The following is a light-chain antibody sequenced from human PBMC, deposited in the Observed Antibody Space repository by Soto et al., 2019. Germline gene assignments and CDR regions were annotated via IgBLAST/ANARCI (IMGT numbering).Light chain of an antibody. CDR2: EVT. CDR3: SSFPSRFTFV. Sequence: QSALTQPASVSGSPGQSIAISCTGTRSDVGAYNYVSWYQQHPGKTPKLMISEVTNRPSGVSDRFSGSKSGNTASLTISGLQAEDEADYYCSSFPSRFTFVFGTGTKLTVL. CDR1: RSDVGAYNY. V-gene: IGLV2-14*01. J-gene: IGLJ1*01.